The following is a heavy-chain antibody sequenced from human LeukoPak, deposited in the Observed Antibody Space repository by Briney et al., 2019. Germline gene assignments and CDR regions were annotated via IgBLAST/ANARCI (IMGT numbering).Heavy chain of an antibody. V-gene: IGHV4-39*01. D-gene: IGHD3-10*01. J-gene: IGHJ4*02. CDR2: IYYSGST. Sequence: SETLSLTCTVSGGSISSSSYYWGWIRQPPGKGLEWIGSIYYSGSTYYNPSLKSRVTISVDTSKNQFSLKLSSVTAADTAVYYCASHTRGYYGSAKELDYWGQGTLVTVSS. CDR1: GGSISSSSYY. CDR3: ASHTRGYYGSAKELDY.